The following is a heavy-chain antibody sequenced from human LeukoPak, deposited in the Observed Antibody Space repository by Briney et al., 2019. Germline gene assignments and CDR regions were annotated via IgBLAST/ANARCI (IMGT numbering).Heavy chain of an antibody. V-gene: IGHV3-30*18. D-gene: IGHD6-13*01. CDR1: GFTFSSYG. Sequence: GGSLRLSCAASGFTFSSYGMHWVRQAPGKGLEWVTVISYDGSNKYYADSVKGRFTISRDNSKNTLYLQMNSLRAEDTAVYYCAKDSGAAYSSSWYLWAFDIWGQGTMVTVSS. CDR2: ISYDGSNK. J-gene: IGHJ3*02. CDR3: AKDSGAAYSSSWYLWAFDI.